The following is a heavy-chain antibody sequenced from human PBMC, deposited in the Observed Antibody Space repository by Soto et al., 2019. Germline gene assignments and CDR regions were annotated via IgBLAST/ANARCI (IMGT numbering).Heavy chain of an antibody. Sequence: SETLSLTCTVSGGSISSYYWSWIRQPPGKGLEWIGYIYYSGSTNYNPSLKSRVTISVDTSKNQFSLKLSSVTAADTAVYYCARGQNYDFWSGHLSPKEYNWFDPWGQGTLVTVSS. J-gene: IGHJ5*02. CDR3: ARGQNYDFWSGHLSPKEYNWFDP. CDR2: IYYSGST. V-gene: IGHV4-59*01. D-gene: IGHD3-3*01. CDR1: GGSISSYY.